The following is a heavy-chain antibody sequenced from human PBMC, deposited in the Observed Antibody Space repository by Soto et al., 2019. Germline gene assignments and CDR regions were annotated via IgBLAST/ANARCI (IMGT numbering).Heavy chain of an antibody. CDR1: GSSIITTYY. V-gene: IGHV4-38-2*02. D-gene: IGHD2-21*01. Sequence: QLQLQESGPGLVKSSETLSLTCSVSGSSIITTYYWGWIRQTPGKGLEWIGSVYYSGPTFYNPSLRSRVTILVDTSKSQFSLTMGSVTAADTAVYYCARHDWSRFYGMDVWGQGTTVTVS. CDR2: VYYSGPT. CDR3: ARHDWSRFYGMDV. J-gene: IGHJ6*02.